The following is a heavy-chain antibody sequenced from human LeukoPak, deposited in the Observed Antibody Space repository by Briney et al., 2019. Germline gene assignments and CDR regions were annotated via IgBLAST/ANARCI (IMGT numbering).Heavy chain of an antibody. CDR1: VFTFSSYW. CDR2: INGAGSSI. CDR3: ARGGDYKNDY. J-gene: IGHJ4*01. Sequence: GGSLRLSCAASVFTFSSYWMHWVRQTPGKGLVWVSRINGAGSSISYADSVKGRVTISRDNAKNTLYLQMNNLRAEDTAVYYCARGGDYKNDYWGQGTLVTVSS. D-gene: IGHD4-17*01. V-gene: IGHV3-74*01.